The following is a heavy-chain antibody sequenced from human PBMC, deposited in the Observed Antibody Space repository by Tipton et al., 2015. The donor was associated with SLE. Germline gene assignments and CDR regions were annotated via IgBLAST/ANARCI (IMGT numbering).Heavy chain of an antibody. V-gene: IGHV6-1*01. D-gene: IGHD2-15*01. J-gene: IGHJ4*02. CDR3: ARTCSGGSCYSFDS. Sequence: GLVKPSQTLSLTCVISGGSVSSNNAAWNWIRQSPSRGLEWLGRTYYRSKWFNNYAVSVQSRITFNSDTSKNQFSLQLNSVTPEDTAVYYCARTCSGGSCYSFDSWGQGTLVTVSS. CDR2: TYYRSKWFN. CDR1: GGSVSSNNAA.